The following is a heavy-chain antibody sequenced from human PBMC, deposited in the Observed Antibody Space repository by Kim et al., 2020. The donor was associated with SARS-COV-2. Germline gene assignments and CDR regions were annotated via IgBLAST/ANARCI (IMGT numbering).Heavy chain of an antibody. D-gene: IGHD3-16*02. CDR1: GFTFSSYS. V-gene: IGHV3-48*02. CDR3: ARVSYDYVWGSYRSRGGFDY. J-gene: IGHJ4*02. CDR2: ISSSSSTI. Sequence: GGSLRLSCAASGFTFSSYSMNWVRQAPGKGLEWVSYISSSSSTIYYADSVEGRFTISRDNAKNSLYLQMNSLRDEDTAVYYCARVSYDYVWGSYRSRGGFDYWGQGTLVTVSS.